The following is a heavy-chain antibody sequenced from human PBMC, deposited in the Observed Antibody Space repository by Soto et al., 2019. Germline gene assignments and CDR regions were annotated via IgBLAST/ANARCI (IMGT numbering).Heavy chain of an antibody. V-gene: IGHV4-59*01. J-gene: IGHJ6*02. CDR2: IYYSGST. CDR3: AREIAARNLWGYYYYYGMDV. Sequence: ASETLSLTCTVSGGSISSYYWRWIRQPPGKGLEWIGYIYYSGSTNYNPSLKSRVTISVDTSKNQFSLKLSSVTAADTAVYYCAREIAARNLWGYYYYYGMDVWGQGTTVTVS. D-gene: IGHD6-6*01. CDR1: GGSISSYY.